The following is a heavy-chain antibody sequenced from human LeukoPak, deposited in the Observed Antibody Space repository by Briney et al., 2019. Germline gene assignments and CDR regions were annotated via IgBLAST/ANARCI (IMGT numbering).Heavy chain of an antibody. CDR1: GGSISSYY. D-gene: IGHD3-10*01. Sequence: SETLSLTCTVSGGSISSYYWSWIRQPPGKGLEWIGYIYYSGSTNYNPSLKSRVTISVDTSKNQFSLKLSSVTAADTAVYYCAKAMVRGVPIDYWGQGTLVTVSS. CDR2: IYYSGST. CDR3: AKAMVRGVPIDY. J-gene: IGHJ4*02. V-gene: IGHV4-59*01.